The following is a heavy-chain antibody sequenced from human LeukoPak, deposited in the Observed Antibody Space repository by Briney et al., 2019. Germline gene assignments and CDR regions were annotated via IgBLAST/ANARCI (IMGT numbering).Heavy chain of an antibody. V-gene: IGHV3-74*01. CDR1: GFTFSSYW. CDR3: TRDLYTFNP. CDR2: TNTDGTAT. Sequence: GGSLRLSCAASGFTFSSYWMHWVRQAPGKGLVWVSRTNTDGTATSYADSVKGRFTISRDNAKNTLYLQMNGLRAEDTAVYYCTRDLYTFNPWGQGTLVTVSS. J-gene: IGHJ5*02. D-gene: IGHD3-16*01.